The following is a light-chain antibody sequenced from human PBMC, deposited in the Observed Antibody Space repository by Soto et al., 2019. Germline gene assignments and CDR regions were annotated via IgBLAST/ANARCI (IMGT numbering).Light chain of an antibody. J-gene: IGLJ2*01. V-gene: IGLV4-69*02. CDR3: QTWTTGIQV. Sequence: QLVLTQSPSASASLGASVKLTCTLSSGHSSYAIAWHQQQPEKGTRYLMKLNSDGSHSKGDGIPDRFSGSSSGAERYLTISSLQSEDEADYYCQTWTTGIQVFGGGTKLTVL. CDR2: LNSDGSH. CDR1: SGHSSYA.